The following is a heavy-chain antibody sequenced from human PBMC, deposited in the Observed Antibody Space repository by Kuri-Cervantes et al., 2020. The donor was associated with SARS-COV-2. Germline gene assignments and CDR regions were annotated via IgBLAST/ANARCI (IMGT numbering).Heavy chain of an antibody. D-gene: IGHD2-2*01. CDR3: ARGLIGLVPAPVLGLGPFYSYFNMDV. V-gene: IGHV4-34*01. CDR1: GGSFSDYQ. Sequence: GSRRLSCAVYGGSFSDYQWNWVRQAPGKGLEWIGEINHSGGTNYNSSLKSRVTISVDTSKNQISLKVASVTAADTAVYYCARGLIGLVPAPVLGLGPFYSYFNMDVWGQGTTVTVSS. J-gene: IGHJ6*02. CDR2: INHSGGT.